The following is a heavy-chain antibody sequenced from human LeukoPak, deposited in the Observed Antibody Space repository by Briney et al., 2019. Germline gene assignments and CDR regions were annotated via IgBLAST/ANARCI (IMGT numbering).Heavy chain of an antibody. J-gene: IGHJ5*02. CDR1: GGSISSSSYY. Sequence: LPLTCTVSGGSISSSSYYWGWIRQAPGKGLEWVSYISRDNSTTYYADSVKGRFTVSRDNAKDSLYLQMNSLRAEDTAVYYCARQGYCSRGSCYWSGWFDPWGQGTLVTVSS. V-gene: IGHV3-11*01. D-gene: IGHD2-15*01. CDR3: ARQGYCSRGSCYWSGWFDP. CDR2: ISRDNSTT.